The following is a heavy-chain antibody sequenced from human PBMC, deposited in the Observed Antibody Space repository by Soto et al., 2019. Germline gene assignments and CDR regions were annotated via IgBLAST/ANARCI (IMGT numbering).Heavy chain of an antibody. CDR1: GYTFTSYG. D-gene: IGHD6-6*01. CDR2: ISDYSGNT. J-gene: IGHJ4*02. V-gene: IGHV1-18*01. CDR3: ARESISASSGADYLDY. Sequence: QVQLVQSGAEVKKPGASVKVSCKASGYTFTSYGISWVRQAPGEGLEWMGWISDYSGNTNYAQNHQGRVTMTTDTSTSTAYMELRSLRSDDTAVYYCARESISASSGADYLDYWGQGTLVAVSS.